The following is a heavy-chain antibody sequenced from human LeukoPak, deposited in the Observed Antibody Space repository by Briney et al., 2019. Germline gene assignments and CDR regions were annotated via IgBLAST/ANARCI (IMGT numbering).Heavy chain of an antibody. J-gene: IGHJ4*02. D-gene: IGHD1-26*01. Sequence: PSETLSLTCGVSGGSISGTNWWSWVRQPPGQGLEWIGEISLAGQTNYNPSLNGRVTMSLDRSSNQLSLHLTSVTAADTATYFCSRESGPFCPFGYWGQGTLVIVSS. CDR2: ISLAGQT. V-gene: IGHV4/OR15-8*02. CDR1: GGSISGTNW. CDR3: SRESGPFCPFGY.